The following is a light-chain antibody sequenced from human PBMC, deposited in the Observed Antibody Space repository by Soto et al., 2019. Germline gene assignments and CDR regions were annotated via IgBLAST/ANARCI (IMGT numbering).Light chain of an antibody. CDR2: KAS. V-gene: IGKV1-5*03. CDR1: QSISSW. J-gene: IGKJ2*01. CDR3: QQYNGYSRT. Sequence: DIQMTQSPSTLSASVGDRVTITCRASQSISSWLAWYQQKPGKAPKLLIYKASFLETGVPSRFGGSGSGTEFTLTISSLQPDDFATHYCQQYNGYSRTFGQGTKLEIK.